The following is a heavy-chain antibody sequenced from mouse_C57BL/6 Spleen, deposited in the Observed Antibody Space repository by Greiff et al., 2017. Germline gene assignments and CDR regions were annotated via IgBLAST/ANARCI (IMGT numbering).Heavy chain of an antibody. D-gene: IGHD1-1*01. CDR1: GYTFTSYG. V-gene: IGHV1-81*01. J-gene: IGHJ2*01. Sequence: VQLQQSGAELARPGASVKLSCKASGYTFTSYGISWVKQRTGQGLEWIGEIYPRSGNTYYNEKFKGKATLTADKSSSTAYMELRSLTSEDSAVYFCARRAYYYGSSYGRYYFDYWGQGTTLTVSS. CDR3: ARRAYYYGSSYGRYYFDY. CDR2: IYPRSGNT.